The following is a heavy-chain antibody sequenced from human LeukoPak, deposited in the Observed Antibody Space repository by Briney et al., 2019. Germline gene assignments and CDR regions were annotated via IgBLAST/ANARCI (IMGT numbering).Heavy chain of an antibody. J-gene: IGHJ5*02. CDR1: GNTFTSYD. D-gene: IGHD6-13*01. CDR2: MNSNSGNT. V-gene: IGHV1-8*03. CDR3: ARSHSSSWPDNWFDP. Sequence: ASVKVSCKASGNTFTSYDINWVRQATGQGLEWMGWMNSNSGNTGYAQKFQGRVTITRNTSISTAYMELSSLRSEDTAVYYCARSHSSSWPDNWFDPWGQGTLVTVSS.